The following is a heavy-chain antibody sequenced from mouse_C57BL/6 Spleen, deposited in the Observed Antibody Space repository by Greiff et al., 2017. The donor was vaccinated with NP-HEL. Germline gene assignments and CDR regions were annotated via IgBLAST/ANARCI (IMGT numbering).Heavy chain of an antibody. V-gene: IGHV3-1*01. J-gene: IGHJ3*01. CDR3: ARGGYDYGVAY. D-gene: IGHD2-4*01. CDR2: ISYSGST. CDR1: GYSITSGYD. Sequence: EVKLVESGPGMVKPSQSLSLTCTVTGYSITSGYDWHWIRHFPGNKLEWMGYISYSGSTNYNPSLKSRISITHDTSKNHFFLKLNSVTTEDTATYYCARGGYDYGVAYWGQGTLVTVSA.